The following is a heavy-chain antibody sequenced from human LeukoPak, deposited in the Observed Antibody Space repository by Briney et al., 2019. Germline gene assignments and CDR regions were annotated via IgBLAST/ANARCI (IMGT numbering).Heavy chain of an antibody. CDR1: GFSFSNYA. J-gene: IGHJ4*02. D-gene: IGHD1-1*01. CDR2: VSASGAST. CDR3: ARQHTAWYVDY. V-gene: IGHV3-23*01. Sequence: GGSLRLSCAASGFSFSNYAMSWVRQAPGEGLEWVSGVSASGASTYSEDSVKGRFIISRDNSKNTVFLQMNSLRVEDTAVYYCARQHTAWYVDYWGQGILVTVSS.